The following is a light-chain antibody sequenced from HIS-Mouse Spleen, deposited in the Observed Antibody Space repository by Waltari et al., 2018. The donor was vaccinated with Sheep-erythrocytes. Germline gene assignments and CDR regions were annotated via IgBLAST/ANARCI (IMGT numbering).Light chain of an antibody. V-gene: IGLV2-23*01. J-gene: IGLJ3*02. CDR2: EGS. CDR1: SRDFGSYNL. CDR3: CSYAGSSTPWV. Sequence: QSALTQHASASGSPGQSITISCTGTSRDFGSYNLVPCYQQHPGKAPNLRIYEGSKRPSGVSNRFSGSKSGNTASLTISGLQAEDEADYYCCSYAGSSTPWVFGGGTKLTVL.